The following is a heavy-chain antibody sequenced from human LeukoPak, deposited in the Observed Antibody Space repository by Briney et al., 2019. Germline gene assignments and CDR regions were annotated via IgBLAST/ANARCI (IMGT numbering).Heavy chain of an antibody. V-gene: IGHV3-23*01. J-gene: IGHJ4*02. CDR3: ARGMSATSGYLELEY. Sequence: GGSLILSCAASGFTFSSYAMTWVRQSPGKGLEWVSAISGSGGNTYSADSVKGRCTISRDNSKKTLFLHMNSLRAEDTAVYYCARGMSATSGYLELEYWGQGTLVTVS. D-gene: IGHD3-22*01. CDR1: GFTFSSYA. CDR2: ISGSGGNT.